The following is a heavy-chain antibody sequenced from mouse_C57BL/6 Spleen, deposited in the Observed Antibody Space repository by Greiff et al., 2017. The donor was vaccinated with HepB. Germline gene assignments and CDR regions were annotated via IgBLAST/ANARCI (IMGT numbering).Heavy chain of an antibody. Sequence: VQLQQSGPELVKPGASVKISCKASGYAFSSSWMNWVKQRPGKGLEWIGRIYPGDGDTNYNGKFKGKATLTADKSSSTAYMQLSSLTSEDSAVYFCARGGYSNYEGDAMDYWGQGTSVTVSS. D-gene: IGHD2-5*01. CDR2: IYPGDGDT. V-gene: IGHV1-82*01. CDR1: GYAFSSSW. CDR3: ARGGYSNYEGDAMDY. J-gene: IGHJ4*01.